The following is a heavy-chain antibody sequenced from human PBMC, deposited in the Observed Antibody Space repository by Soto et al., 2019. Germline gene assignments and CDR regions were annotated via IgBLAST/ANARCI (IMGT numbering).Heavy chain of an antibody. CDR1: GFAFSSSG. D-gene: IGHD2-15*01. J-gene: IGHJ4*02. Sequence: QVQLVESGGGVVQPGRSLRLSCAASGFAFSSSGMHWVRKGPGKGLEWVAVILHDGSFQYYADSVKGRSTISRDNSKNTIFLEVNNLREDDTALYYCVKDSCGGTCYLDSWGQGTLVTVAS. CDR3: VKDSCGGTCYLDS. V-gene: IGHV3-30*18. CDR2: ILHDGSFQ.